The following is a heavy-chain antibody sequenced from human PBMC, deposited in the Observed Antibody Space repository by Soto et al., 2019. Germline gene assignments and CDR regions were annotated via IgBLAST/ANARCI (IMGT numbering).Heavy chain of an antibody. CDR2: IYYSGST. Sequence: LVNPTQTLTLTCTFSGFSLTTSGMCVSWIRQPPGKALEWIGYIYYSGSTYYNPSLKSRVTISVDTSKNQFSLKLSSVTAADTAVYYCAREKPYSSSWYHDYWGQGTLVTVSS. CDR3: AREKPYSSSWYHDY. J-gene: IGHJ4*02. V-gene: IGHV4-30-4*01. CDR1: GFSLTTSGMC. D-gene: IGHD6-13*01.